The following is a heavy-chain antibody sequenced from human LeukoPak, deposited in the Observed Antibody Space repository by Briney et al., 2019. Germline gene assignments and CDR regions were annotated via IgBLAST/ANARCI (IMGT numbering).Heavy chain of an antibody. CDR1: GYTFTGYY. CDR2: INPNSGGT. J-gene: IGHJ6*02. D-gene: IGHD2-2*02. CDR3: ARTPIVVVPAAIPTGYYYYYGMDV. V-gene: IGHV1-2*02. Sequence: GASVKVSCKASGYTFTGYYMHWVRQAPGQGLEWMGWINPNSGGTNCAQKFQGRVTMTRDTSISTAYMELSRLRSDDTAVYYCARTPIVVVPAAIPTGYYYYYGMDVWGQGTTVTVSS.